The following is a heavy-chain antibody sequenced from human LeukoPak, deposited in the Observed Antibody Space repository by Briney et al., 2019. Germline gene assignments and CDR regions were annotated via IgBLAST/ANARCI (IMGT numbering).Heavy chain of an antibody. V-gene: IGHV4-39*07. CDR2: IYYSGST. Sequence: KASETLSLTCTVSGGFISSSSYYWGWIRQPPGQGLEWIGNIYYSGSTYYNPSLKSRATISIDTSTNQFSLKLSSLTAADTAVYYCAREYTLYRSGWFLDYWGQGTVVTVSS. J-gene: IGHJ4*02. CDR1: GGFISSSSYY. D-gene: IGHD6-19*01. CDR3: AREYTLYRSGWFLDY.